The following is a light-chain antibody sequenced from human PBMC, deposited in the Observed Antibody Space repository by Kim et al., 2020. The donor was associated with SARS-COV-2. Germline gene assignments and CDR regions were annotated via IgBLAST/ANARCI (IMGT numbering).Light chain of an antibody. Sequence: EIVMTQSPATLSVSPGERATLSCRASQSISSNLVWYQQKPGQAPRHLIYGASTSAAGIPARFSGSGSGTEFTLTISSLQSEDFAVYYCQQFNNWPRTFGQETKVEIK. V-gene: IGKV3-15*01. J-gene: IGKJ1*01. CDR3: QQFNNWPRT. CDR1: QSISSN. CDR2: GAS.